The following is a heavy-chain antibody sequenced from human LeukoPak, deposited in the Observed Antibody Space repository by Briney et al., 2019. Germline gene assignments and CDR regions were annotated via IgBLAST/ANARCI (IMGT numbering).Heavy chain of an antibody. CDR3: AKTRGSNGWYGY. Sequence: GGSLRLSCAASGFTFSSYAISWVRQAPGKGLEWVSAISGSGGSTYYADSVKGRFTISRDNSKNTLYLQMNSLRAEDTAVYYCAKTRGSNGWYGYWGQGTLVTVSS. CDR1: GFTFSSYA. CDR2: ISGSGGST. D-gene: IGHD6-19*01. V-gene: IGHV3-23*01. J-gene: IGHJ4*02.